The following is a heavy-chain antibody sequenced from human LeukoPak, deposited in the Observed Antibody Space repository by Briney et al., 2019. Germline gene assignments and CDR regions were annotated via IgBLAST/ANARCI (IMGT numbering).Heavy chain of an antibody. D-gene: IGHD2-21*02. J-gene: IGHJ4*02. V-gene: IGHV3-30*18. CDR3: AKDLWPYCGGDCYLDY. Sequence: GGSLRLSCAASGFTFSSYGMHWVRQAPGKGQEWVAVISYDGSNKYYADSVKGRFTISRDNSKSTLYLQMNSLRAEDTAVYYCAKDLWPYCGGDCYLDYWGQGTLVTVSS. CDR2: ISYDGSNK. CDR1: GFTFSSYG.